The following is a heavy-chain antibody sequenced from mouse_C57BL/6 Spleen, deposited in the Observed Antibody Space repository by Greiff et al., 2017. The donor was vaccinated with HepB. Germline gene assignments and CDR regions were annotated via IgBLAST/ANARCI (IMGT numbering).Heavy chain of an antibody. J-gene: IGHJ1*03. CDR2: ISGGGGNT. CDR1: GFTFSSYT. D-gene: IGHD1-1*01. CDR3: ASTGSSYWYFDV. V-gene: IGHV5-9*01. Sequence: EVKLVESGGGLVKPGGSLKLSCAASGFTFSSYTMSWVRQTPEKRLEWVATISGGGGNTYYPDSVKGRFTISRDNAKNTLYLQMSSLRSEDTALYYCASTGSSYWYFDVWGTGTTVTVSS.